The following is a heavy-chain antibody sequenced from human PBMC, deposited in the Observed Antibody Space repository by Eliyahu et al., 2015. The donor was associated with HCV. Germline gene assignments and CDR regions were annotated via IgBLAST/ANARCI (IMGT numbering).Heavy chain of an antibody. CDR3: AREFTGYCSSTSCPPYYYGMDV. V-gene: IGHV3-33*01. J-gene: IGHJ6*02. CDR2: IWYDGSNK. Sequence: QVQLVESGGGVVQPGRSLXLSCAASGFTFXXYGLPWVXQGXGXGGEGVAVIWYDGSNKXYADSVKGRFTISRDNSKNTLYLQMNSLRAEDTAVYYCAREFTGYCSSTSCPPYYYGMDVWGQGTTVTVSS. CDR1: GFTFXXYG. D-gene: IGHD2-2*01.